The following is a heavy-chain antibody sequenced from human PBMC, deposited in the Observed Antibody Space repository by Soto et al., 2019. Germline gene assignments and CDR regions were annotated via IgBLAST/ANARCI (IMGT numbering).Heavy chain of an antibody. Sequence: EVQLLESGGGLVQPGGSLRLSCVVSGFTFNNYAMNWVRQAPGKGLAWVSGISASGGSTYYADSVKGRFTISRDSSKHTLYLQMNSLRADDTAIYYCAIHFYYGSGSYYAGDCWGQGTLVTVSS. J-gene: IGHJ4*02. CDR2: ISASGGST. D-gene: IGHD3-10*01. CDR1: GFTFNNYA. V-gene: IGHV3-23*01. CDR3: AIHFYYGSGSYYAGDC.